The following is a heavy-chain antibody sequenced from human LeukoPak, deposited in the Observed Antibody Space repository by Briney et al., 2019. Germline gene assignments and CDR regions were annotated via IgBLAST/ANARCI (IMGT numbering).Heavy chain of an antibody. CDR2: ISGSGVST. J-gene: IGHJ4*02. Sequence: GGSLRLSCAVSGFTFSSYAMRWVRQAPGKGLEWVSGISGSGVSTYYADSVKGRFTISRDNSKNTLYLQMNSVRAEDTAVYYCAKSTAGTGPGYWGQGTLVTVSS. V-gene: IGHV3-23*01. D-gene: IGHD6-19*01. CDR1: GFTFSSYA. CDR3: AKSTAGTGPGY.